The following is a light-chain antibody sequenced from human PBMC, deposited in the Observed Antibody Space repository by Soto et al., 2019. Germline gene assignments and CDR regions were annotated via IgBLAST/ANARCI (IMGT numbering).Light chain of an antibody. CDR2: GAS. CDR1: QSVSSSY. V-gene: IGKV3-20*01. CDR3: QQYGSSPGLFT. Sequence: EIVLTQSPGTLSLSPGERATLSCRASQSVSSSYLAWYQQKPGRAPRLLIDGASSWATGIPDRFSGSGSGTDFTLTISRLEPEDLAVYYCQQYGSSPGLFTFGPGTKVDIK. J-gene: IGKJ3*01.